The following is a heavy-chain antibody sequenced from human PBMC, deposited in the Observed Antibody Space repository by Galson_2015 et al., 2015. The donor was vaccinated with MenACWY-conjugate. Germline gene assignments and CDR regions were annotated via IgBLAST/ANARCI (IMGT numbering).Heavy chain of an antibody. CDR3: ARGEGATITRDYWYFDL. Sequence: SLRLSCAASGFTFSSYDMHWVRQATGKGLEWVSAIGTAGDPYYPGSVKGRFTISRENAKNSLYLQMNSLRAGDTAVYYCARGEGATITRDYWYFDLWGRGTLVTASS. CDR1: GFTFSSYD. V-gene: IGHV3-13*05. CDR2: IGTAGDP. D-gene: IGHD5-12*01. J-gene: IGHJ2*01.